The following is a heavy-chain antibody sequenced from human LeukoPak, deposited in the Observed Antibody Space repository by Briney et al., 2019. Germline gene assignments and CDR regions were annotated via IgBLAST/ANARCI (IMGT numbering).Heavy chain of an antibody. D-gene: IGHD3-10*02. Sequence: GGSLRLSCAASGFTLSSYTMNWVRQAPGKGLEWVSYISSSGSTIYYADSEKGRFTISRDNAKNSLYLQMNSLRAEDTAVYYCAELGITMIGGVWGKGTTVTISS. J-gene: IGHJ6*04. CDR1: GFTLSSYT. CDR3: AELGITMIGGV. V-gene: IGHV3-48*04. CDR2: ISSSGSTI.